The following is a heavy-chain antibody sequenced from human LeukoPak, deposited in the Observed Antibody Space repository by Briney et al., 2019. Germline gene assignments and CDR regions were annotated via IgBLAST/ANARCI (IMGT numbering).Heavy chain of an antibody. CDR2: ISSGGATT. Sequence: PGGSLRLSCAASGFTLSSSAMSWVRQAPGKGLEWVSAISSGGATTYYTDSVKGRFTISRDNSKNTLYLQMNTLRAEDTALYYCAKGRQGFDPWGQGTLVTVSS. V-gene: IGHV3-23*01. J-gene: IGHJ5*02. CDR1: GFTLSSSA. CDR3: AKGRQGFDP.